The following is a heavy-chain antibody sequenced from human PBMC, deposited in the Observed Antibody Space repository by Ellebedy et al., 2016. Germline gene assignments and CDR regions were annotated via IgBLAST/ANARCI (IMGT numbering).Heavy chain of an antibody. Sequence: GGSLRLXCAASGFTFSDYYMSWIRQAPGKGLEWVSYISSSGSTIYYADSVKGRFTISRDNAKNSLYLQMNSLRAEDTAVYYCARDFEAKVFGPLRFLEWSTYYMDVWGKGTTVTVSS. CDR2: ISSSGSTI. D-gene: IGHD3-3*01. CDR3: ARDFEAKVFGPLRFLEWSTYYMDV. V-gene: IGHV3-11*01. CDR1: GFTFSDYY. J-gene: IGHJ6*03.